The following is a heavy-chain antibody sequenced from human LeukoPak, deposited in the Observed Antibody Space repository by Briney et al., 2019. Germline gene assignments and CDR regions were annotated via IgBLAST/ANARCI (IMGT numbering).Heavy chain of an antibody. V-gene: IGHV4-59*01. CDR1: GGSISSYY. D-gene: IGHD4-11*01. J-gene: IGHJ6*03. Sequence: SETLSLTCTVSGGSISSYYWSWIRQPPGKGLEWIGYIYYSGSTNYNPSLKSRVTISVDTSKNQFSLKLSSVTAADTAVYYCARVPYSNYYYYYYMDVWGKGTMVTVFS. CDR2: IYYSGST. CDR3: ARVPYSNYYYYYYMDV.